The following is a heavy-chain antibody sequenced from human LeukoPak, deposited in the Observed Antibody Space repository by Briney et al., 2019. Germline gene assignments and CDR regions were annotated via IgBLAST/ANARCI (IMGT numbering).Heavy chain of an antibody. CDR1: GYTFTAYY. CDR2: INPNSGRT. CDR3: VRGYSFGPYGMDV. D-gene: IGHD2-15*01. V-gene: IGHV1-2*02. Sequence: GASVKVSCKASGYTFTAYYMHWVRQAPGQGLEWMGWINPNSGRTNYAQKFQGRVTMTRDTSITTADMELSRLRAEDTAVYFCVRGYSFGPYGMDVWGQGTTVTVSS. J-gene: IGHJ6*02.